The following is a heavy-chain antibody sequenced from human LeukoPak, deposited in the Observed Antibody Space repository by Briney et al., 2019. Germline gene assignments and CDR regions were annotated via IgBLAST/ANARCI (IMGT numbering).Heavy chain of an antibody. CDR3: ARARRYYDSSGYYEPDYYYMDV. V-gene: IGHV1-18*01. J-gene: IGHJ6*03. Sequence: ASVKVSCKASGYTFTSYGISWVRQAPGQGLEWVGWISANTGNTNYAQKVQGRVTMTTDTFTSTAYMELRSLRSDDTAVYYCARARRYYDSSGYYEPDYYYMDVWGKGTTVTISS. D-gene: IGHD3-22*01. CDR2: ISANTGNT. CDR1: GYTFTSYG.